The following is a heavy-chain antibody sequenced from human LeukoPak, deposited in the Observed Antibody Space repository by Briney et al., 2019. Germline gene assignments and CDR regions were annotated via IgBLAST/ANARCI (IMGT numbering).Heavy chain of an antibody. CDR3: ARVRGRSSGWNHDAFDI. CDR2: INPSGGST. CDR1: GYTFTSYY. Sequence: DSVKVSCKASGYTFTSYYMHWVRQAPGQGLEWMGIINPSGGSTSYAQKFQGRVTMTGDMSTSTVYMELSSLRSEDTAVYYCARVRGRSSGWNHDAFDIWGQGTMVTVSS. V-gene: IGHV1-46*01. J-gene: IGHJ3*02. D-gene: IGHD6-19*01.